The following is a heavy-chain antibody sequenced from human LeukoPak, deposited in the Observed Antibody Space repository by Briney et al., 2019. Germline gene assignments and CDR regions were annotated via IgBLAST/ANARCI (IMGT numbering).Heavy chain of an antibody. CDR1: GYTFTSYD. D-gene: IGHD2-15*01. J-gene: IGHJ4*02. V-gene: IGHV1-8*01. CDR3: ARGRAGYCSGGSCFFDY. CDR2: MNPNSGNT. Sequence: ASVKVSFKASGYTFTSYDINWVRQATGQGLEWMGWMNPNSGNTGYAQKFQGRVTMTRNTSISTAYMELSSLRSEDTAVYYCARGRAGYCSGGSCFFDYWGQGTLVTVSS.